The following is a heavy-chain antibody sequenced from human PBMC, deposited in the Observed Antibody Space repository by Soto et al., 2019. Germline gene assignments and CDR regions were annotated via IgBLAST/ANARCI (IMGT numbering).Heavy chain of an antibody. CDR2: INPDGSDT. CDR3: AKSNWFDP. CDR1: GFSFSRHW. J-gene: IGHJ5*02. Sequence: GRSLRLSCAASGFSFSRHWLHWVRQAPGEGLVWVSRINPDGSDTSYADSVKGRFTISRDNAKNTLYLQMNSLRAEDTAVYYCAKSNWFDPWGQGSLVTVSS. V-gene: IGHV3-74*01.